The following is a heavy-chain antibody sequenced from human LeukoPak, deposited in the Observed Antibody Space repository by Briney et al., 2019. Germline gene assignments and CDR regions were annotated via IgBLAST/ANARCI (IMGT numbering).Heavy chain of an antibody. Sequence: PGGSLRLSCAASGFTFSAYGMHWVRQAPGKGLEWVAVISYDGSNKYYADSVKGRFTISRDNSKNTLYLQMNSLRAEDTAVYYCAKEVDSSGYYHFDYWGQGTLVTVSS. V-gene: IGHV3-30*18. J-gene: IGHJ4*02. CDR3: AKEVDSSGYYHFDY. CDR1: GFTFSAYG. CDR2: ISYDGSNK. D-gene: IGHD3-22*01.